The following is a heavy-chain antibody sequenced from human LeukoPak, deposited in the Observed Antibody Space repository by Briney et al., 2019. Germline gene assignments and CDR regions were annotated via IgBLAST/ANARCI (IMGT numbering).Heavy chain of an antibody. V-gene: IGHV1-8*01. Sequence: VASVKVSCKASGYTFTSYDINWVRQATGQGLEWVGWMNPNSGNTGYAQKFQGRVTMTRNTSISIAYMEVSSLRSEDTAVYYCARGTRGDILTGYSLGYWGQGTLVTVSS. CDR1: GYTFTSYD. CDR2: MNPNSGNT. D-gene: IGHD3-9*01. CDR3: ARGTRGDILTGYSLGY. J-gene: IGHJ4*02.